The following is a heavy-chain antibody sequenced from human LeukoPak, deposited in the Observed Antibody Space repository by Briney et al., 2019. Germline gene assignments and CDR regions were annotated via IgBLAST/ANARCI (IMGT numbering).Heavy chain of an antibody. CDR2: IKQDGSEK. V-gene: IGHV3-7*01. J-gene: IGHJ4*02. CDR3: AREAAAAQYYFDY. D-gene: IGHD6-13*01. Sequence: PGGSLRLSCAASGFTFSSYWMSWVRQAPGKGLEWVANIKQDGSEKYYVDSVKGRFTISRDNAKNSLYLQMNSLRAEDTAVYYCAREAAAAQYYFDYWGQGTLVTVSS. CDR1: GFTFSSYW.